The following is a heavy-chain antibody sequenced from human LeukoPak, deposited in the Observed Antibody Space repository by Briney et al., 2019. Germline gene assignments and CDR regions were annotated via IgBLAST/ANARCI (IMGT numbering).Heavy chain of an antibody. CDR3: VREVGRLPDY. J-gene: IGHJ4*02. V-gene: IGHV4-34*01. CDR2: INHSGST. Sequence: SETLSLTCAVYGGSFSGYYWSWIRQPPGKGLEWIGEINHSGSTNYNPSLKSRVTISVDTSKNQFSLKLSSVTAADTAVYYCVREVGRLPDYWGQGTLVTVSS. D-gene: IGHD5-18*01. CDR1: GGSFSGYY.